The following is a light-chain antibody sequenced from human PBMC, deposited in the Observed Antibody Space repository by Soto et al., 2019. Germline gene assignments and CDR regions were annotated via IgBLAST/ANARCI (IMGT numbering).Light chain of an antibody. J-gene: IGKJ4*01. CDR1: QSISSW. CDR3: QQHNSPIT. V-gene: IGKV1-5*01. CDR2: DAS. Sequence: DIQMTQSPSTLSASVGDRVTITCRASQSISSWLAWYQQKPGKAPKLLIYDASSLESGVPSRFSGSGSGTEFTLTISSLQPDDFATYYCQQHNSPITFGGGTKVEIK.